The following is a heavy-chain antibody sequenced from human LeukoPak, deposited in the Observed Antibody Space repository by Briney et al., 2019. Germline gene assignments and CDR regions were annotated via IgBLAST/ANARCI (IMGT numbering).Heavy chain of an antibody. CDR2: ISYDGRDE. D-gene: IGHD3-10*01. CDR3: AKGNMVRGVIMKPGIDY. V-gene: IGHV3-30*18. J-gene: IGHJ4*02. Sequence: GGSLRLSCAASGFTFSSYGMHWVGHAPGKGLEWVAVISYDGRDEYYADSVKGRFTISRDNSKNTLYLQMNSLRPEDTAAHYCAKGNMVRGVIMKPGIDYWGQGTLVTVSS. CDR1: GFTFSSYG.